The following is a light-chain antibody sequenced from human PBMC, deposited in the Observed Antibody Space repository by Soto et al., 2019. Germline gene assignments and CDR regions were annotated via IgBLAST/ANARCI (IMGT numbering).Light chain of an antibody. Sequence: EIVLTQSPATLSLAPGERATLSCRASQSVNNYLAWYQQKPGQAPRLVIYDVFNRATGTPARFSGSGSGTDFTLTISSLGAEDCGVYYCQRRSHWPWLTFGGGTRVEIK. CDR1: QSVNNY. V-gene: IGKV3-11*01. CDR3: QRRSHWPWLT. J-gene: IGKJ4*01. CDR2: DVF.